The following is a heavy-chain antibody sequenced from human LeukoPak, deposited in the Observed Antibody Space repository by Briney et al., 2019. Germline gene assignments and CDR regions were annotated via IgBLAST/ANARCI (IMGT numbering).Heavy chain of an antibody. CDR1: GGSISSYY. CDR2: IYYSGST. V-gene: IGHV4-59*01. Sequence: SETLSLTCNVSGGSISSYYWSWIRQPPGKGLEWMGYIYYSGSTNYNPSLKSGVPISVDTAKNQFSLKLCSVTAADTAVYYCARAAYCYCSGSYAYYFDYWGQGTLVTVSS. J-gene: IGHJ4*02. CDR3: ARAAYCYCSGSYAYYFDY. D-gene: IGHD3-10*01.